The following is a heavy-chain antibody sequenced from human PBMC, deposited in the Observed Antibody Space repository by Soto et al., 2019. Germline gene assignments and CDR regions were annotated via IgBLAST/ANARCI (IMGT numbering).Heavy chain of an antibody. Sequence: QLQLQESGPGLVKPSETLSLTCTVSGGSISSSSYYWGWIRQPPGKGLEWIGSIYYSGSTYYNPSLKSRVTISVDTSKNQFSLKLSSVTAADTAVYYCARHIEGGSSSWYRRLDWFDPWGQGTLVTVSS. CDR1: GGSISSSSYY. D-gene: IGHD6-13*01. CDR3: ARHIEGGSSSWYRRLDWFDP. V-gene: IGHV4-39*01. CDR2: IYYSGST. J-gene: IGHJ5*02.